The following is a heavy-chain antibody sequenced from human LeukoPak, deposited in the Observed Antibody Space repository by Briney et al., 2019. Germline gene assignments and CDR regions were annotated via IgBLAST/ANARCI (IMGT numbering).Heavy chain of an antibody. J-gene: IGHJ5*02. V-gene: IGHV3-72*01. CDR3: SRKFYSKFDI. CDR1: GFTFRTNY. CDR2: IKNKASSFAT. Sequence: GGSLRLSCGPSGFTFRTNYMNWVRLAPGKGLECVARIKNKASSFATEYAASVRGTFTISRDDSKDSLYLQMNSLKADDTAIYYCSRKFYSKFDIWGQGTLVTVSS. D-gene: IGHD2-15*01.